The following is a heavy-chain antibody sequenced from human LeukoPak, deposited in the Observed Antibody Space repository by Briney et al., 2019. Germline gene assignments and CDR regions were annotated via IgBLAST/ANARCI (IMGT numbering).Heavy chain of an antibody. CDR3: ARGRRITMIVVVLTQPAPSRAGWFDP. V-gene: IGHV4-34*01. CDR1: GGSFSGYY. D-gene: IGHD3-22*01. CDR2: INHSGST. J-gene: IGHJ5*02. Sequence: SETLSLTCAVYGGSFSGYYWSWIRQPPGKGLEWIGEINHSGSTNYNPSLKSRVTISVDTSKNQFSLKLSSVTAADTVVYYGARGRRITMIVVVLTQPAPSRAGWFDPWGQGTLVTVSS.